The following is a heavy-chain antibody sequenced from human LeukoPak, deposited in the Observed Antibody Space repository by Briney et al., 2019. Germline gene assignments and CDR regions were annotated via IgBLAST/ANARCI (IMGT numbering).Heavy chain of an antibody. V-gene: IGHV4-4*07. CDR3: ARYGSGDYMDV. Sequence: PSETLSLTCTASGCSISSYYGSWIRQPPGKGLEGIGRIYTSGSTNYNPSLKSRVTMSVDTSKTQFSLKLSSVTAADAVVYYCARYGSGDYMDVWGKGTTVTISS. CDR2: IYTSGST. D-gene: IGHD3-10*01. J-gene: IGHJ6*03. CDR1: GCSISSYY.